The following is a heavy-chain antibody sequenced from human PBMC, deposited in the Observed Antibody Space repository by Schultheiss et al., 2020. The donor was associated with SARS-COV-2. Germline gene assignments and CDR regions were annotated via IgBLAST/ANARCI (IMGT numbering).Heavy chain of an antibody. Sequence: SVKVSCKASGYTFTSYGISWVRQAPGQGLEWMGGIIPIFGTANYAQKFQGRVTITADESTSTAYMELSSLRSEDTAVYYCARDHGHGDYYYYMDVWGKGTTVTVSS. V-gene: IGHV1-69*13. CDR1: GYTFTSYG. CDR3: ARDHGHGDYYYYMDV. CDR2: IIPIFGTA. J-gene: IGHJ6*03. D-gene: IGHD4-17*01.